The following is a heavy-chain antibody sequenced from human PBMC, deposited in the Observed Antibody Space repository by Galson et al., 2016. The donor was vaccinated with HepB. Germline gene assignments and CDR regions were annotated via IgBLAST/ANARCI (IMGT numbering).Heavy chain of an antibody. CDR1: GFTFSSYA. Sequence: SLRLSCAASGFTFSSYAMYWVRQAPGKGLEWVSYIGTATSIMHYADSVKGRFTISRDNAKNSLYLQMNSLRDEDTAVYYCARAARAPNHYGTDVWGQGTTVTVSS. J-gene: IGHJ6*02. V-gene: IGHV3-48*02. D-gene: IGHD6-6*01. CDR2: IGTATSIM. CDR3: ARAARAPNHYGTDV.